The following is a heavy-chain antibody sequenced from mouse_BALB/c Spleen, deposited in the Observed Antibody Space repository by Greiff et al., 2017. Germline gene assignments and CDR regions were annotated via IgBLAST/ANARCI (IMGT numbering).Heavy chain of an antibody. V-gene: IGHV5-12-1*01. D-gene: IGHD1-2*01. Sequence: EVQLVESGGGLVKPGGSLKLSCAASGFAFSSYDMSWVRQTPEKRLEWVAYISSGGGSTYYPDTVKGRFTISRDNAKNTLYLQMSSLKSEDTAMYYCARHTLLRLRWNYWYFDVWGAGTTVTVSS. CDR2: ISSGGGST. J-gene: IGHJ1*01. CDR1: GFAFSSYD. CDR3: ARHTLLRLRWNYWYFDV.